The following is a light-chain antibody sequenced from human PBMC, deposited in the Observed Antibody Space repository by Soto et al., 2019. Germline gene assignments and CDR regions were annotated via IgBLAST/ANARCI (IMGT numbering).Light chain of an antibody. V-gene: IGLV2-14*01. Sequence: QSVLTQPASVSGSAERSFAISCTGSSSDVGIYNYVSWYQQHPGKVPKLIIYEVTSRPSGVSIRFSGSKSGNTASLTISGLQPEDEADYYCSSYTTSSTRVFGTGTKVTVL. CDR1: SSDVGIYNY. J-gene: IGLJ1*01. CDR3: SSYTTSSTRV. CDR2: EVT.